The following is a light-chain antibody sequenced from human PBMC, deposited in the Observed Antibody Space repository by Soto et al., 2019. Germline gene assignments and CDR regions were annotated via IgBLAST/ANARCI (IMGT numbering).Light chain of an antibody. CDR1: QTISTY. V-gene: IGKV1-39*01. CDR3: QQLRSYPST. CDR2: AAS. Sequence: DIQMTQSPSSLSASVGDRVTITCRASQTISTYLNWYQQKPGKAPRLLIYAASTLQSGVPSRFSGSGFGTDFTLTISSLQAEDFASYYCQQLRSYPSTFGGGTKVDIK. J-gene: IGKJ4*01.